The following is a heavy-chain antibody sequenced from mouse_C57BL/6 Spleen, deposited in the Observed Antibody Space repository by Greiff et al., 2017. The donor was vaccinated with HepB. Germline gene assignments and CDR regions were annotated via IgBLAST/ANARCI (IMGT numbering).Heavy chain of an antibody. V-gene: IGHV8-12*01. CDR3: ARSGSPYYSIYGGYYAMDY. CDR2: IYWDDDK. Sequence: QVTLKECGPGILQSSQTLSLTCSFSGFSLSTSGMGVSWIRQPSGKGLEWLAHIYWDDDKRYNPSLKSRLTISKDTSRNQVFLKITSVDTADTATYYCARSGSPYYSIYGGYYAMDYWGQGTSVTVSS. J-gene: IGHJ4*01. D-gene: IGHD2-5*01. CDR1: GFSLSTSGMG.